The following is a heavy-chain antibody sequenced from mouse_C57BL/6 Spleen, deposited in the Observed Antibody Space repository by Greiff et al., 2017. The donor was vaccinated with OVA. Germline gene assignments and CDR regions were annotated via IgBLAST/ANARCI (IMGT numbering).Heavy chain of an antibody. CDR1: GYAFSSYW. J-gene: IGHJ1*03. V-gene: IGHV1-80*01. Sequence: QVQLQQSGAELVKPGASVKISCKASGYAFSSYWMNWVKQRPGKGLEWIGQIYPGDGDTNYNGKFKGKATLTADKSSSTAYMQLSSLTSEDSAVYFCARCYYGSSYPLWYFDGWGTGTTVTVSS. D-gene: IGHD1-1*01. CDR2: IYPGDGDT. CDR3: ARCYYGSSYPLWYFDG.